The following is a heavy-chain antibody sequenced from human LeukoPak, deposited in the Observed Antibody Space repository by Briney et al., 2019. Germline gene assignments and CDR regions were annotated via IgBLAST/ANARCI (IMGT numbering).Heavy chain of an antibody. CDR3: ASPGGGYYFNYMDV. CDR2: ISYDESDK. D-gene: IGHD4-23*01. Sequence: PGGSLRLSCAASGINFSSYAMYWVRQAPGKGLEWVAVISYDESDKDYADSVKGRFTISRDNSKNTLYLQMNSLRAEDTAVYYCASPGGGYYFNYMDVWGKGTTVIVSS. V-gene: IGHV3-30*04. J-gene: IGHJ6*03. CDR1: GINFSSYA.